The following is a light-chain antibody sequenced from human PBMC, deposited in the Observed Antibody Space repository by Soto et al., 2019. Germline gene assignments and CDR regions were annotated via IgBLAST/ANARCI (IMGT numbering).Light chain of an antibody. J-gene: IGKJ5*01. CDR1: QSVSSN. CDR2: GAF. V-gene: IGKV3-20*01. Sequence: EVVLTQSPATLSLSPGEGATLSCRASQSVSSNLAWYQHKPGQGPRLLIYGAFTRATGIPDRFSGSGSGTDFTLTISRLEPEDFAVYYCQQHETLITFGQGTRLEIK. CDR3: QQHETLIT.